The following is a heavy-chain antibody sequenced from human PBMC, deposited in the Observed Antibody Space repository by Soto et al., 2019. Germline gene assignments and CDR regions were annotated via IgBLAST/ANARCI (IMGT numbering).Heavy chain of an antibody. J-gene: IGHJ4*02. CDR3: ARLAGAALELRFFDF. V-gene: IGHV3-48*01. CDR1: GFTFNSFS. CDR2: ISDTRRTR. D-gene: IGHD1-1*01. Sequence: VQLVESGGGLVQPGGSLRLSRAASGFTFNSFSMIWVRQLPGRGLEWVSYISDTRRTRYYGDSVEGRFTVSRDNARNSLSLQMNSLRVEDTGIYYCARLAGAALELRFFDFWGQGTLVTVSS.